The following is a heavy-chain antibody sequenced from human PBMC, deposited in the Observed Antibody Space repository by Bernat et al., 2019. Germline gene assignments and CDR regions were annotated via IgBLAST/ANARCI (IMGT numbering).Heavy chain of an antibody. J-gene: IGHJ3*02. CDR2: ISSSGSTI. Sequence: EVQLVESGGGLVQPGGSLRLSCAASGFTFSSYEMNWVRQAPGKGLEWVSYISSSGSTIYYADSVKGRFTISRDNAKNSLYLQMNSLRAEDTAVYYCARVDESGYSGCVDPAGAFDIWGQGTMVTVSS. D-gene: IGHD5-12*01. CDR1: GFTFSSYE. CDR3: ARVDESGYSGCVDPAGAFDI. V-gene: IGHV3-48*03.